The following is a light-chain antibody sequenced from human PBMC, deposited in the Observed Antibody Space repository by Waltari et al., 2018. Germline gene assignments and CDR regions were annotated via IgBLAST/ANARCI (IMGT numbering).Light chain of an antibody. CDR3: CSFTSRSTWV. J-gene: IGLJ3*02. V-gene: IGLV2-14*01. Sequence: QSALTQPASVSGSPGQSITIPCTGTRSDVGGYTYVPWYQQHPGKVPNLLIFDVSNRPSGVSNRFSGSKSGNTASLTISGLQAEDESDYYCCSFTSRSTWVFGGGTKLTVL. CDR2: DVS. CDR1: RSDVGGYTY.